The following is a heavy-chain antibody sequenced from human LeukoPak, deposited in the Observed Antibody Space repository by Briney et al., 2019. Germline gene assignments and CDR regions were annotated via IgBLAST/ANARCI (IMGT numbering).Heavy chain of an antibody. CDR2: IYCSGST. D-gene: IGHD1-26*01. V-gene: IGHV4-59*11. CDR1: GGSISSHY. CDR3: ARESWELLGGAFDY. Sequence: SETLSLTCTVSGGSISSHYWSWLRQPPGKGLEWIGYIYCSGSTNYNPSLKSRVTISVDTSKNQFSLKLSSVTAADTAVYYCARESWELLGGAFDYWGQGTLVTVSS. J-gene: IGHJ4*02.